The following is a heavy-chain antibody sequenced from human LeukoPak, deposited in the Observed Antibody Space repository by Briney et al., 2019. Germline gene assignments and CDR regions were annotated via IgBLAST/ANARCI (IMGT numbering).Heavy chain of an antibody. CDR2: IIPMFGAT. Sequence: ASVKVSCKASGGTFTNFAISWVRQAPGQGLEWMGGIIPMFGATNYLQKFQGRVTITADKSTGTAYMELSSLRSEDTAVYYCTSSGGERYEGIRQVWFDYYYMDVWGKGTTVTVSS. CDR3: TSSGGERYEGIRQVWFDYYYMDV. D-gene: IGHD5-18*01. V-gene: IGHV1-69*06. J-gene: IGHJ6*03. CDR1: GGTFTNFA.